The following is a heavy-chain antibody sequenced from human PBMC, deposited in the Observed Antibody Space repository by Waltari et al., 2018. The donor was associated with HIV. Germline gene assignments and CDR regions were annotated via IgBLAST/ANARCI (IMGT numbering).Heavy chain of an antibody. J-gene: IGHJ4*02. D-gene: IGHD3-3*01. CDR2: IYYSGST. CDR3: ARGSDYDFWSSVNFDY. V-gene: IGHV4-59*01. CDR1: GGSISSYS. Sequence: QVQLQESGPGLVKPSETLSLTCTVPGGSISSYSWSLIRQPPGKGLEWIGYIYYSGSTNYNPSLKSRVTISVDTSKNQFSLKLSSVTAADTAVYYCARGSDYDFWSSVNFDYWGQGTLVTVSS.